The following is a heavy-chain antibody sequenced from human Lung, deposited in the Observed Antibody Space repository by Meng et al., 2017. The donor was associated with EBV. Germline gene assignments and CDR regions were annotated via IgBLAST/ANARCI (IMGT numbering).Heavy chain of an antibody. V-gene: IGHV1-18*04. CDR2: INAYNGDT. J-gene: IGHJ4*02. CDR3: ARVEVGITSGDY. CDR1: GYTFTGYY. D-gene: IGHD1-26*01. Sequence: QVQLVQSGAEVKKPGPSVKVSCKASGYTFTGYYMRWLRQAPGQGLEWMGWINAYNGDTNYAQTLQGRVTMTTDTSTSTAYMELRSLRSDDTAVYYCARVEVGITSGDYWGQGTLGTVSS.